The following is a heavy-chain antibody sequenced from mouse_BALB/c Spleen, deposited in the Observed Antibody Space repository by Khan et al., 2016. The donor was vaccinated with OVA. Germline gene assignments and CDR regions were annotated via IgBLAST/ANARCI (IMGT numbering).Heavy chain of an antibody. CDR3: ARDRIDY. V-gene: IGHV1-7*01. CDR2: INPTSGYT. Sequence: QVQLKQSGGELAKPGASVKMSCKASGYTFTSYWMHWIKQRPGQGLEWIGYINPTSGYTDYNQKFKDKATLTADKSSSTAYMQLSSLTSDDSAVYYCARDRIDYWGQGTALTVSS. J-gene: IGHJ2*01. CDR1: GYTFTSYW.